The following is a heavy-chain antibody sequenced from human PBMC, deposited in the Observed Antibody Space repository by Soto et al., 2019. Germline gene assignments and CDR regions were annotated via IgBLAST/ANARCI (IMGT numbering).Heavy chain of an antibody. CDR1: GGTFSSYT. V-gene: IGHV1-69*02. CDR2: IIPILGIA. CDR3: ARQYCSGGSCYQFDY. D-gene: IGHD2-15*01. J-gene: IGHJ4*02. Sequence: QVQLVQSGAEVKKPGSSVKVSCKASGGTFSSYTISWVRQAPGHGLEWMGRIIPILGIANYAQKFQGRVTITADKSTSTAYMELSSLRSEDTAVYYCARQYCSGGSCYQFDYWGQGTLVTVAS.